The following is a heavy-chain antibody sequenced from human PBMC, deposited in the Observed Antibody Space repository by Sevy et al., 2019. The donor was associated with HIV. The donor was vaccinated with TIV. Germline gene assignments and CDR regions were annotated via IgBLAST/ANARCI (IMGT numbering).Heavy chain of an antibody. Sequence: ASVKVSCKASGYTFSSYYIHWVRQAPGQALEWMGLINPGGGGTNYEQKFQGRVTLTRDMSTTTVYMELGSLRSEDTAGYYCARVHPCGGDCYYSDFWGQGTLVTVSS. CDR1: GYTFSSYY. J-gene: IGHJ4*02. V-gene: IGHV1-46*01. D-gene: IGHD2-21*02. CDR3: ARVHPCGGDCYYSDF. CDR2: INPGGGGT.